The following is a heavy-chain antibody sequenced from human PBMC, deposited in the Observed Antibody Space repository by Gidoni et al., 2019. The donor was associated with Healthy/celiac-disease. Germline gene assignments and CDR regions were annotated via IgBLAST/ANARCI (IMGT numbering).Heavy chain of an antibody. CDR1: GYTFTSYG. Sequence: QVQLVQSGAEVKKPGASVKVSCKASGYTFTSYGISWVRQAPGQGLEWMGWISAYNGNTNYAQKLQGRVTMTTDTSTSTAYMELRSLRSDDTAVYYCAIPAYDSSGYTPGAFDIWGQGTMVTVSS. D-gene: IGHD3-22*01. CDR3: AIPAYDSSGYTPGAFDI. J-gene: IGHJ3*02. V-gene: IGHV1-18*01. CDR2: ISAYNGNT.